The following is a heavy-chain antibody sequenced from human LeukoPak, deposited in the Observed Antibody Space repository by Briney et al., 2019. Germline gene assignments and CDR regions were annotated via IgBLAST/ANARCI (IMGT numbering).Heavy chain of an antibody. Sequence: GGSLRLSRATSGFTFSNAWMNWVRQAPGKGLEWVGRIRSNSDGGTIDYAGPVKGRFTLSRDDSKTTLYLQMNSLQTEDTAVYYCATDFYDSTWGQGTLVTVSS. J-gene: IGHJ5*02. CDR3: ATDFYDST. D-gene: IGHD3-22*01. V-gene: IGHV3-15*07. CDR1: GFTFSNAW. CDR2: IRSNSDGGTI.